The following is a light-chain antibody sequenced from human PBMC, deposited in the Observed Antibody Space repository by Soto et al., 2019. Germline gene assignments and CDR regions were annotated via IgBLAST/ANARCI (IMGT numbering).Light chain of an antibody. J-gene: IGKJ1*01. CDR2: LGY. Sequence: DIVMTQSPLSLTVTPGEPASISCGSSRSLLKANGYTYFHWFLQKPGQSPQLLIYLGYTRAPGVPDRFSGTGSGTHFTLEISRVEADDVGVYYCMQTLESRTFGQGTKLESK. V-gene: IGKV2-28*01. CDR3: MQTLESRT. CDR1: RSLLKANGYTY.